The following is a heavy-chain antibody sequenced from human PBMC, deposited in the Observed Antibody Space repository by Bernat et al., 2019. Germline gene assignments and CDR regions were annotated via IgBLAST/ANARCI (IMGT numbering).Heavy chain of an antibody. CDR3: AKDLPQKYYYYGMDV. Sequence: EVQLVESGGGLVKPGGSLRLSCAASGFTFSSYNMNWVRQAPGKGLEWVSSISTGGTYIFYADSVKGRFTISRDNSKNTLYLQMNSLRAEDTAVYYCAKDLPQKYYYYGMDVWGQGTTVTVSS. V-gene: IGHV3-21*02. CDR2: ISTGGTYI. CDR1: GFTFSSYN. J-gene: IGHJ6*02.